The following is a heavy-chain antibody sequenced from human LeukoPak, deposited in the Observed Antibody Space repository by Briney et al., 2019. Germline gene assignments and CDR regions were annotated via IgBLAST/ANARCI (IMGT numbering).Heavy chain of an antibody. V-gene: IGHV4-39*01. CDR3: ASMTYNSGWHWNFDY. Sequence: SETLSLTCNFSGASISRSTFFWGWIRQPPGKGLEWIGSIFYIGSTYYNPSLRSRVIVSLDTSKNQFSLKLSSVTATGTAVYYCASMTYNSGWHWNFDYWGQGTLVTVSS. D-gene: IGHD6-19*01. J-gene: IGHJ4*02. CDR2: IFYIGST. CDR1: GASISRSTFF.